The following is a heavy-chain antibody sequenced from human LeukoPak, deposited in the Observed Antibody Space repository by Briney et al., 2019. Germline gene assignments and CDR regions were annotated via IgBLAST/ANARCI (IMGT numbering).Heavy chain of an antibody. Sequence: PGGSLRLSCAASGFTFSTYAMHWVRQAPGKGLEWVAVMSSDGSNKYYADSVKGRFTISRDNSKNTLYLQMSSLRAEDTATYYCAGCKYNYGFGSFDFWGQGTLVTVSS. CDR1: GFTFSTYA. V-gene: IGHV3-30*04. CDR2: MSSDGSNK. CDR3: AGCKYNYGFGSFDF. D-gene: IGHD3-10*01. J-gene: IGHJ4*02.